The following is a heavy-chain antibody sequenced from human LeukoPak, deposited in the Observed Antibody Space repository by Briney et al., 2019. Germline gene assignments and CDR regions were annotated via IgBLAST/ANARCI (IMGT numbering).Heavy chain of an antibody. Sequence: GRSLSLSCAASAFTFSSYAMSCVRLPAGKWREWVSSISGSGGSKYYADSVKGRFTISKDNSKNTLYLQMNSLKAEDTAVYYCAKDGRWLQSLYGMDVWGQGTTVTVSS. CDR3: AKDGRWLQSLYGMDV. CDR2: ISGSGGSK. D-gene: IGHD5-24*01. V-gene: IGHV3-23*01. J-gene: IGHJ6*02. CDR1: AFTFSSYA.